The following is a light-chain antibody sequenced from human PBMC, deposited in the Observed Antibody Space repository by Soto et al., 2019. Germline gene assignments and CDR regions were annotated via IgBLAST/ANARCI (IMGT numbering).Light chain of an antibody. CDR3: QRYNNWPRT. CDR2: GAS. Sequence: EIVMTQSPATLSVSPGERATLSCRASQSVNNNLAWYQQKPGQAPRLLIYGASARATGIPARSSGSGSGTEFTLSISDLQSEYVAIYYCQRYNNWPRTFGQGTELEIK. J-gene: IGKJ1*01. CDR1: QSVNNN. V-gene: IGKV3-15*01.